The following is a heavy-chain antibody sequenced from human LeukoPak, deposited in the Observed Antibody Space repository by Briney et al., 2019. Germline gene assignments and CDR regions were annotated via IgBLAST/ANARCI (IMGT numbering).Heavy chain of an antibody. CDR2: ISGSGGSM. D-gene: IGHD5-18*01. CDR1: GFTFSSYG. V-gene: IGHV3-23*01. CDR3: ARDLSGVTGYTYGRGIDY. Sequence: GGSLRLSCAASGFTFSSYGLTWVRQAPGKGLEWVSVISGSGGSMYYADSVKGRFTISRDNSKNTLNLQMNSLRAEDTAVYYCARDLSGVTGYTYGRGIDYWGQGTLVTVSS. J-gene: IGHJ4*02.